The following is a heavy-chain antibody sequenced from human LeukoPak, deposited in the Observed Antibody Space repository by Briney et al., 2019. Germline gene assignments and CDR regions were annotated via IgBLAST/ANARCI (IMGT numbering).Heavy chain of an antibody. CDR1: GYTFTSYD. CDR2: MNPNSGNT. J-gene: IGHJ6*02. V-gene: IGHV1-8*01. Sequence: ASVKVSCKASGYTFTSYDINWVRQATGQGLEWMGWMNPNSGNTGYAQKCQGRVTMTRNTSISTAYMELSRLRSDDTAVYYCASSMVRGVIGVWGQGTTVTVSS. D-gene: IGHD3-10*01. CDR3: ASSMVRGVIGV.